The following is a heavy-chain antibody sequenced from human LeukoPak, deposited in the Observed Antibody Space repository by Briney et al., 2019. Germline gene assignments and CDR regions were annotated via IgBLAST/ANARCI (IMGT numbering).Heavy chain of an antibody. V-gene: IGHV3-33*01. J-gene: IGHJ4*02. CDR3: ARSFYGGNRYYFDY. D-gene: IGHD4-23*01. Sequence: GRSLRLSCAASGFTFSSYGMHWVRQAPGKGLEWVAVIWYDGSNKYYADSVKGRFTISRDNSKNTLYLQMNSLRAEDTAVYYCARSFYGGNRYYFDYWGQGTLVTVSS. CDR1: GFTFSSYG. CDR2: IWYDGSNK.